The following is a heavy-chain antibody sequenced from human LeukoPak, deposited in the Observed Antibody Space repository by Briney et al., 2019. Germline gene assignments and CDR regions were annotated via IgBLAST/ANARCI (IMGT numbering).Heavy chain of an antibody. CDR3: ARAPLGYGDAFDI. D-gene: IGHD5-18*01. J-gene: IGHJ3*02. CDR2: IIPILGIA. Sequence: SVKVSCKASGGTFSSYAISWVRQAPGQGLEWMGRIIPILGIANYAQKFQGRVTITADKSTSTAYMELSSLRSEDTAVYYCARAPLGYGDAFDIWGQGTMVTVSS. CDR1: GGTFSSYA. V-gene: IGHV1-69*04.